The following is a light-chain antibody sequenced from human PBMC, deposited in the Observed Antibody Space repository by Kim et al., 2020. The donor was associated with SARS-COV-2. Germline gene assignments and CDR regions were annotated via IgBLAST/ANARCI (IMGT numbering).Light chain of an antibody. CDR1: NLGDKY. J-gene: IGLJ2*01. CDR2: QDN. V-gene: IGLV3-1*01. Sequence: SYELTQPPSVSVSPGQTASITCAGDNLGDKYACWYQQKPGQSPVLVIYQDNKRPSGIPERFSGSNSGNTATLTISGTQSMDEADYYCQAWDSNTAVFGGGTKLTVL. CDR3: QAWDSNTAV.